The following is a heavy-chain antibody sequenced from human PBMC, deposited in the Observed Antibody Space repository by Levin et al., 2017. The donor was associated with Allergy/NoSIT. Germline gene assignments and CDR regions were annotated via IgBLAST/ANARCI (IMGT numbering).Heavy chain of an antibody. D-gene: IGHD2-2*02. Sequence: ASVKVSCKASGYTFTSYGISWVRQAPGQGLEWMGWISAYNGNTNYAQKLQGRVTMTTDTSTSTAYMELRSLRSDDTAVYYCARVIVVVPAAIHAGRWYFDYWGQGTLVTVSS. CDR2: ISAYNGNT. CDR3: ARVIVVVPAAIHAGRWYFDY. J-gene: IGHJ4*02. CDR1: GYTFTSYG. V-gene: IGHV1-18*01.